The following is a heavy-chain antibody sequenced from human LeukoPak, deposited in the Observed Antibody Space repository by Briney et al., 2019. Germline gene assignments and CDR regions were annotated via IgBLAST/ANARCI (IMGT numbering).Heavy chain of an antibody. D-gene: IGHD3-10*01. Sequence: SETLSLTCTVSGGSISSYYWSWIRQPPGKGLEWIGYIYYSGSTNYNPSLKSRVTISVDTSKNQFSLKLSSVTAADTAVYYCARGRRFGEYSTKFDYWGQGTLVTVSS. V-gene: IGHV4-59*08. J-gene: IGHJ4*02. CDR3: ARGRRFGEYSTKFDY. CDR1: GGSISSYY. CDR2: IYYSGST.